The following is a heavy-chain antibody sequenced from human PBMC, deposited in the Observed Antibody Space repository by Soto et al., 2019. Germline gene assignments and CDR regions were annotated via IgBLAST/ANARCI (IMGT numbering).Heavy chain of an antibody. CDR3: ARERLQYLWSGPRLVYYYGMDV. D-gene: IGHD3-3*01. CDR1: GYTFTSYY. J-gene: IGHJ6*02. CDR2: INPSGGST. Sequence: PSVKVSCKASGYTFTSYYMHWVRQAPGQGLEWMGIINPSGGSTSYAQKFQGRVTMTRDTSTSTVHIELSSLRSEDTAVYYCARERLQYLWSGPRLVYYYGMDVWGQGTTVTVSS. V-gene: IGHV1-46*01.